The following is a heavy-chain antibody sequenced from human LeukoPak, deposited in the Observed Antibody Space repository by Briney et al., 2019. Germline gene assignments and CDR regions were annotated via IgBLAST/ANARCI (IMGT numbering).Heavy chain of an antibody. CDR3: ARRSTISAFDAFDI. V-gene: IGHV5-51*03. CDR1: GYSFGNYW. Sequence: GESLNISCKGSGYSFGNYWIGWVRQMPGKGLEWMCIIYPSDSYTRYSPSFQGQVTMSGEKSSSIVYLQLSSLEASDTAKYFCARRSTISAFDAFDIWGQGTMDIVSS. D-gene: IGHD3-3*01. CDR2: IYPSDSYT. J-gene: IGHJ3*02.